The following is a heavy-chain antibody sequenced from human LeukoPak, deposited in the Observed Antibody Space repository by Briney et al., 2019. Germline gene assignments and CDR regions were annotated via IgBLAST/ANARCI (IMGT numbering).Heavy chain of an antibody. V-gene: IGHV1-18*01. CDR2: ISAYNGNT. D-gene: IGHD4-17*01. J-gene: IGHJ4*02. CDR3: ARWLSDYGVSPQPDY. Sequence: GASVQVSCKASGYTFTSYGISWVRQAPGQGLEWMGWISAYNGNTNYAQKLQGRVTMTTDTSTSTAYMELRSLRSDDTAVYYCARWLSDYGVSPQPDYWGQGTLVTVSS. CDR1: GYTFTSYG.